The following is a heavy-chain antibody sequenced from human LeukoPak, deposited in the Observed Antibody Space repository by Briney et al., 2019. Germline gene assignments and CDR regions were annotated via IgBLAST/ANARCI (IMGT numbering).Heavy chain of an antibody. D-gene: IGHD3-3*01. CDR3: ARGPSGYYTNYFDY. CDR2: INHSGST. CDR1: GGSFSGYY. V-gene: IGHV4-34*01. Sequence: SETLSLTCAVYGGSFSGYYWSWIRQPPGKGLEWIGEINHSGSTNYNPPLKSRVTISVDTSKNQFSLKLSSVTAADTAVYYCARGPSGYYTNYFDYWGQGTLVTVSS. J-gene: IGHJ4*02.